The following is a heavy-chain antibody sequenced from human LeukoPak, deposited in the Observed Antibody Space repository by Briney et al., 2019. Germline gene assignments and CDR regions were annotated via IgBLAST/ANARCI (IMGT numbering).Heavy chain of an antibody. CDR1: GGSISSSSYY. J-gene: IGHJ6*02. CDR3: ARGAVAGTTVDYYYYGMDV. V-gene: IGHV4-39*07. CDR2: IYYSGST. Sequence: SETLSLTCTVSGGSISSSSYYWGWIRQPPGKGLEWIGSIYYSGSTYYNPSLKSRVTISVDTSKNQFSLKLSSVTAADTAVYYCARGAVAGTTVDYYYYGMDVWGQGTTVTVSS. D-gene: IGHD6-19*01.